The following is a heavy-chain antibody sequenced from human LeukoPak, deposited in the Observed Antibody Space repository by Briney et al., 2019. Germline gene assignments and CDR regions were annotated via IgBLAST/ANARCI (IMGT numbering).Heavy chain of an antibody. D-gene: IGHD1-1*01. CDR2: ISGHSTNT. J-gene: IGHJ4*02. CDR3: AKGQRLNDY. Sequence: GGSLRLSCAASGFTFDGYAMHWVRQAPGKGLEWVSLISGHSTNTYYADSVRGRFTISRDNSKNTVYLQMNSLRAEDTAVYYCAKGQRLNDYWGQGTLVTVSS. V-gene: IGHV3-23*01. CDR1: GFTFDGYA.